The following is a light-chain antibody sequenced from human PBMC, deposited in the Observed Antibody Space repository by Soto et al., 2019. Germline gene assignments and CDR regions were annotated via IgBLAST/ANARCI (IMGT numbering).Light chain of an antibody. CDR3: AAWDDSLNAWA. J-gene: IGLJ3*02. V-gene: IGLV1-44*01. CDR1: SSNIGRNT. Sequence: QAVVTQPPSASGTPGQRGTISCSGSSSNIGRNTVKWYRQLPGTAPKLLIGSSDQRPSGVPDRFSGSQSGTSASLAISGLQSEDEADYICAAWDDSLNAWAFGGGTKLTVL. CDR2: SSD.